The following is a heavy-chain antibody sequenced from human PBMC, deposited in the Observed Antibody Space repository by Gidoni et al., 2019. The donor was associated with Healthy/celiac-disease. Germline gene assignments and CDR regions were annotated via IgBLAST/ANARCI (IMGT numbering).Heavy chain of an antibody. D-gene: IGHD1-26*01. J-gene: IGHJ6*02. CDR2: IIPIFGTA. Sequence: QVQLVQSGAEVKKPGSSVKVSCKASGGTFSSYALSWVRQAPGQGLEWMGGIIPIFGTANYAQKFQGRVTITADKSTSTAYMELSSLRSEDTAVYYCARAGSGSPGRGSYYYYGMDVWGQGTTVTVSS. CDR3: ARAGSGSPGRGSYYYYGMDV. V-gene: IGHV1-69*06. CDR1: GGTFSSYA.